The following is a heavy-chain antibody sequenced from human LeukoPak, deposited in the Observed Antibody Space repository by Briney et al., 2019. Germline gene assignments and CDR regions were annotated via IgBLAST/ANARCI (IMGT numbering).Heavy chain of an antibody. CDR2: ISSSSTYI. J-gene: IGHJ6*02. V-gene: IGHV3-21*01. CDR3: XXXXXXXXXXXXRYGMDV. CDR1: EFSFKSYS. Sequence: GGSLRLSCAASEFSFKSYSMNWVRQAPGKGLEWVSSISSSSTYIYYADSVKGRFTISRDNAESSLYLQMNSLRAEDTAVYYXXXXXXXXXXXXXRYGMDVWGQGTTVTVSS.